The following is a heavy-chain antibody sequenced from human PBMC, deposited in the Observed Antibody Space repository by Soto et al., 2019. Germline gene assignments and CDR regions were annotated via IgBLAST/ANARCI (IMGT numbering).Heavy chain of an antibody. CDR3: AKEAPRYNWNYDYFDY. CDR2: ISGSGSST. D-gene: IGHD1-7*01. Sequence: GGSLRLSCAASGFTFSSYAISWVRQAPGKGLEWVSAISGSGSSTYYADSVKGRFTISRDNSKNTLYLQMNSLRAEDTAVYYCAKEAPRYNWNYDYFDYWGQGTLVTVSS. CDR1: GFTFSSYA. J-gene: IGHJ4*02. V-gene: IGHV3-23*01.